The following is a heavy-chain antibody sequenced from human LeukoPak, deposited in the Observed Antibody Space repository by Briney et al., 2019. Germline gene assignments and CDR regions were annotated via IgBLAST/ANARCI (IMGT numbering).Heavy chain of an antibody. Sequence: PGGSLRLSCAASGFTFTNYAMTWVRQAPGKGLEWVSTIYGSGDGTYYADSVKGRFTISRDNSKNTLYVQMNSLRAEDTAVYYCAKGHVPSGSYADYWGQGTLVTVSS. CDR2: IYGSGDGT. J-gene: IGHJ4*02. CDR3: AKGHVPSGSYADY. CDR1: GFTFTNYA. D-gene: IGHD1-26*01. V-gene: IGHV3-23*01.